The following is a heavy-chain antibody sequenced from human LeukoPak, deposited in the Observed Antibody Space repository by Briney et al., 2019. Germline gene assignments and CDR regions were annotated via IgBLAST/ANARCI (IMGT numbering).Heavy chain of an antibody. CDR2: ISSSSSTI. CDR1: GFTFSSYS. CDR3: ARDLAVAEIDY. V-gene: IGHV3-48*01. D-gene: IGHD6-19*01. Sequence: GGSLRLSCAASGFTFSSYSMNWVRQAPGKGLEWVSYISSSSSTIYYADSVKGRFTISRDNAKNSLYLQMNSLRAEDTAVYYCARDLAVAEIDYWGQGTLVTVSS. J-gene: IGHJ4*02.